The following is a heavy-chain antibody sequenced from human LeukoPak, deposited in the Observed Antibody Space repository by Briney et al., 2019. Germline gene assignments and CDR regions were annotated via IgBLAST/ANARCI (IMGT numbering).Heavy chain of an antibody. Sequence: SETLSLTCTVSGGSISSSSYYWGWIRQPPGKGLEWIGSIYYSRSTYYNPSLKSRVTISVDTSKNQFFLRLNSVTAADTAVYYCASGSHYGYSSGWLYYWGQGTLVTVSS. CDR1: GGSISSSSYY. J-gene: IGHJ4*02. D-gene: IGHD6-19*01. CDR3: ASGSHYGYSSGWLYY. CDR2: IYYSRST. V-gene: IGHV4-39*01.